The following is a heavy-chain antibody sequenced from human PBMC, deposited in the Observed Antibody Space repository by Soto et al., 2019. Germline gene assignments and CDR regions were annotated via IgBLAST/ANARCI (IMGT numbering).Heavy chain of an antibody. D-gene: IGHD2-15*01. CDR1: GYTLTELF. CDR2: FDPEDGET. CDR3: ATLSYCSGGSCYH. Sequence: GASVKVSCKVSGYTLTELFMHWVRQAPGKGLEWMGGFDPEDGETIYAQKFQGRVTMTEDTSTDTAYMELSSLRSEDTAVYYCATLSYCSGGSCYHWGQGTLVTVSS. J-gene: IGHJ5*02. V-gene: IGHV1-24*01.